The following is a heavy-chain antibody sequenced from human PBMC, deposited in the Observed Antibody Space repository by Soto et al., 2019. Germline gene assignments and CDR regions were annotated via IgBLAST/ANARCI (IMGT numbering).Heavy chain of an antibody. D-gene: IGHD6-19*01. CDR3: ARVVGSVAGFPDH. Sequence: QVQLVQSGAEVKKPGSSVKVSCKASGGTFSSYAISWVRQAPGQGLEWMGGIIPIFGTANYAQKFQGSVTITAEKSASTASMELSSLRSEDTAVYYCARVVGSVAGFPDHWGQGTLVTVSS. CDR2: IIPIFGTA. V-gene: IGHV1-69*06. J-gene: IGHJ4*02. CDR1: GGTFSSYA.